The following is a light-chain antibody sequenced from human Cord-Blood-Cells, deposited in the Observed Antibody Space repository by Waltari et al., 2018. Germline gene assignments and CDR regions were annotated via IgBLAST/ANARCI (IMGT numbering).Light chain of an antibody. J-gene: IGKJ1*01. CDR3: QQYNNWPPWT. Sequence: EIVMTQSPATLSVSPGERATLSCRASQSVSSNLAWYQQKPGQAPRLLIYGASTRATGITARFSGSGSATEFTLTISSLQSEDFAVYYCQQYNNWPPWTFGQGTKVEIK. CDR1: QSVSSN. CDR2: GAS. V-gene: IGKV3-15*01.